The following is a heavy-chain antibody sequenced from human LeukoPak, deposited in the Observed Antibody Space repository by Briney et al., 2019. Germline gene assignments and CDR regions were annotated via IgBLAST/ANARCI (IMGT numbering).Heavy chain of an antibody. CDR1: GASISSYY. CDR2: IYTSGST. D-gene: IGHD3-3*01. V-gene: IGHV4-4*07. J-gene: IGHJ6*03. CDR3: ARDYDFWSGYYTRYYYYYMDV. Sequence: SETLSLTCAVSGASISSYYWSWIRQPAGKGLEWIGRIYTSGSTNYNPSLKSRVTMSVDTSKNQFSLKLSSVTAADTAVYYCARDYDFWSGYYTRYYYYYMDVWGKGTTVTVSS.